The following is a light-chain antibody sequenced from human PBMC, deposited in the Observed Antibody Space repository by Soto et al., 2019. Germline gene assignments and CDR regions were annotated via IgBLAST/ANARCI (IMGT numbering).Light chain of an antibody. V-gene: IGKV3-20*01. CDR2: GAS. CDR3: QQYGRSPLT. CDR1: QSVSGSY. J-gene: IGKJ4*01. Sequence: EIVLTQSPGTLSLSPGERATFSCKASQSVSGSYFAWYQQKPGQAPRLLIYGASSRATGIPDRFSASGSGKDFTLTISRLEPEDFAVYFCQQYGRSPLTFGGGTKVEIK.